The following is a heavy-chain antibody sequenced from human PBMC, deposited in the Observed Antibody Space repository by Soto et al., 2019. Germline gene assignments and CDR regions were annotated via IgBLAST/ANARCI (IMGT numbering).Heavy chain of an antibody. J-gene: IGHJ6*02. V-gene: IGHV3-73*02. CDR3: FGELLSSGGRTFGMDV. D-gene: IGHD3-10*01. Sequence: EVQLVESGGGLVQPGGSLKLSCAASGFTFSGSAMHWVRQASGKGLEWVGRIRSKANSYATTYAASVKGRFTISRDDSKNTAYLQMNSVNTEDTAVYYCFGELLSSGGRTFGMDVWGQGTTVTVSS. CDR1: GFTFSGSA. CDR2: IRSKANSYAT.